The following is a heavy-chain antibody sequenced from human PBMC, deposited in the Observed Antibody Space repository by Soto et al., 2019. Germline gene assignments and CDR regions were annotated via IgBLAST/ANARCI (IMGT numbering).Heavy chain of an antibody. CDR3: ARGGFCSSTSCYEYYFYY. D-gene: IGHD2-2*01. J-gene: IGHJ4*02. CDR2: IIPIFGTA. V-gene: IGHV1-69*01. Sequence: QVQLVQSGAEVKKPGSSVKVSCKASGGTFSSYAISWVRQAPGQGLEWMGGIIPIFGTANYAQKFQGRVTITADESTSTAYMELSSLRSEDTAVYYCARGGFCSSTSCYEYYFYYWGQGTLVTVSS. CDR1: GGTFSSYA.